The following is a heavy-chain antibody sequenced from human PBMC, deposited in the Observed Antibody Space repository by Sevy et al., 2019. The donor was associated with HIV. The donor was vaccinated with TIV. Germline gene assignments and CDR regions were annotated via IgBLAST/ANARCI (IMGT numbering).Heavy chain of an antibody. V-gene: IGHV3-7*01. CDR2: IRQDGNEI. Sequence: GGSLRLSCAVSGFTLGSYWMSWVRQAPGKGLEWVANIRQDGNEIYYADSVKGRFTISRDNAMQSLYLEMNNLRVEDSGIYYCARRYFDVWGQGTLVTVSS. J-gene: IGHJ4*02. CDR1: GFTLGSYW. CDR3: ARRYFDV.